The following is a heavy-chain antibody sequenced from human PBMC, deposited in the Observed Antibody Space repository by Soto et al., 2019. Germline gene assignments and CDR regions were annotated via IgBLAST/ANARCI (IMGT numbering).Heavy chain of an antibody. V-gene: IGHV4-59*01. J-gene: IGHJ4*02. CDR2: IYYSGST. CDR1: GGSISSYY. CDR3: AKTGPGSYLSLDY. D-gene: IGHD1-26*01. Sequence: PSETLSLTCTVSGGSISSYYWSWIRQPPGKGLEWIGYIYYSGSTNYNPSLKSRVTISVDTSKNQFSLKLSSVTAADTAVYYCAKTGPGSYLSLDYWGQGTLVTVSS.